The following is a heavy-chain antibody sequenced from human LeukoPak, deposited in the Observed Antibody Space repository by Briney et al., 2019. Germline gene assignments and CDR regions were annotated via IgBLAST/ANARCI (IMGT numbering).Heavy chain of an antibody. CDR2: ISYDGSNK. D-gene: IGHD1-26*01. CDR3: AKNKHSGSYWFFDY. CDR1: GFTFSSYG. J-gene: IGHJ4*02. Sequence: GRSLRLSCAASGFTFSSYGMHWVRQAPGKGLEWVAVISYDGSNKYYADSVKGRFTISRDNSKNTLYLQMNSLRAEDTAVYYCAKNKHSGSYWFFDYWGQGTLVTVSS. V-gene: IGHV3-30*18.